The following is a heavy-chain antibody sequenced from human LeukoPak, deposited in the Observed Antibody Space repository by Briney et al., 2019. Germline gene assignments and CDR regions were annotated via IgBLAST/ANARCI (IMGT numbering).Heavy chain of an antibody. Sequence: SETLSLTCTVSGGSISSSSYYWGWLRQPPGKGVVWIGSIYYSGSTYYNPSLKSRVTISVDTSKNQFSLKLSSVTAADTAVYYCARLSRGRWVYYFDYWGQGTLVTVSS. D-gene: IGHD3-10*01. V-gene: IGHV4-39*01. CDR3: ARLSRGRWVYYFDY. CDR2: IYYSGST. J-gene: IGHJ4*02. CDR1: GGSISSSSYY.